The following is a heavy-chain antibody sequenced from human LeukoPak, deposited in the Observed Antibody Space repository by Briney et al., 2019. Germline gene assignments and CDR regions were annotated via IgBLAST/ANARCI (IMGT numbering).Heavy chain of an antibody. CDR2: INPSGGST. CDR1: GYTFTSYY. CDR3: ARGRIVAAGHYYFDY. Sequence: ASVKVSCKASGYTFTSYYMHWVRQAPGQGLEWMGIINPSGGSTSYAQKFQGRVTMTRDMSTSTVYMELSSLRSEDTAVYYCARGRIVAAGHYYFDYWGQGTLVTVSS. J-gene: IGHJ4*02. D-gene: IGHD6-13*01. V-gene: IGHV1-46*01.